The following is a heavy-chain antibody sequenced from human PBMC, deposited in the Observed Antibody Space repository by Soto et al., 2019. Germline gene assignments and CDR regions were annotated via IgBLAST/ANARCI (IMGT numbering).Heavy chain of an antibody. CDR1: GYTFTGYY. D-gene: IGHD2-2*01. CDR3: ARDCSSTSCYEKEFH. Sequence: ASVKVSCKASGYTFTGYYMHWVRQAPGQGLEWMGWINPNSGGTNYAQKFQGRVTITADKSTSTAYMELSSLRSEDTAVYYCARDCSSTSCYEKEFHWGQGTLVTVSS. CDR2: INPNSGGT. V-gene: IGHV1-2*02. J-gene: IGHJ4*02.